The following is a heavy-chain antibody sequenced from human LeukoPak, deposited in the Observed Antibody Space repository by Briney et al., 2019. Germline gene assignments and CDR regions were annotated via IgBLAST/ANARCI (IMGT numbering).Heavy chain of an antibody. CDR1: GFIFSNYA. CDR3: ARDMWSGYYTRNWFDP. J-gene: IGHJ5*02. CDR2: ISYDGSNK. D-gene: IGHD3-3*01. V-gene: IGHV3-30*04. Sequence: GGSLRLSCAASGFIFSNYAMHWVRQAPGKGLEWVAVISYDGSNKYYADSVKGRFTISRDNSKNTLYLQMNSLRAEDTAVYYCARDMWSGYYTRNWFDPWGQGTLVTVSS.